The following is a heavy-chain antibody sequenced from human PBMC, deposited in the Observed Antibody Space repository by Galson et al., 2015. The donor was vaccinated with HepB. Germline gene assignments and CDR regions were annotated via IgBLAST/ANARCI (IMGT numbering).Heavy chain of an antibody. CDR1: GFTFSSYS. CDR2: ISSSSSYI. CDR3: ARLDIVVVPAAIGGNYYYYYGMDV. Sequence: SLRLSCAASGFTFSSYSMNWVRQAPGKGLEWVSSISSSSSYIYYADSVEGRFTISRDNAKNSLYLQMNSLRAEDTAVYYCARLDIVVVPAAIGGNYYYYYGMDVWGQGTTVTVSS. J-gene: IGHJ6*02. V-gene: IGHV3-21*01. D-gene: IGHD2-2*02.